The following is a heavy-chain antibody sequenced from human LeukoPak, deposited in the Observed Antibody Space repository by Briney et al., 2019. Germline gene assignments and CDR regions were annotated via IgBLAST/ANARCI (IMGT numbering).Heavy chain of an antibody. J-gene: IGHJ4*02. D-gene: IGHD5-18*01. V-gene: IGHV3-23*01. CDR3: AKDPRIQGYDYGTVLDY. CDR1: GFTFSNYG. CDR2: XXISGGST. Sequence: AGGSXRLSCAASGFTFSNYGXXXXXQAPXXXXXXXXXXXISGGSTYYADSVXXRXXXXXDNSKNTLYLQMNSLRAEDTAVYYCAKDPRIQGYDYGTVLDYWGQGTLVTVSS.